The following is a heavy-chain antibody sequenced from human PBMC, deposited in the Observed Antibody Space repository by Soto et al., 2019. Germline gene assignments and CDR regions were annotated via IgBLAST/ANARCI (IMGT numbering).Heavy chain of an antibody. D-gene: IGHD3-9*01. J-gene: IGHJ6*02. V-gene: IGHV4-31*03. CDR1: GGSISSGGYY. Sequence: SETLSLTCTVSGGSISSGGYYWTWIRQHPGRGLEWIGYIYHSGSTYYNPSLQSRVTISVDTSKSQFSLKLSSVTAADTAVYYCAKREGLGSDYYYYAMDVWGQGTTVTVSS. CDR3: AKREGLGSDYYYYAMDV. CDR2: IYHSGST.